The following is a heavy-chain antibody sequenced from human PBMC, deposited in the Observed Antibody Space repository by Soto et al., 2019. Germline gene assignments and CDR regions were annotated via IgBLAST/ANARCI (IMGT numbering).Heavy chain of an antibody. J-gene: IGHJ6*03. CDR3: ARGSGSYYYYYYMDV. Sequence: ASVKVSCKASGYTFTSYAMHWVLQAPGQRLEWMGWINAGNGNTKYSQKFQGRVTITRDTSASTAYMELSSLRSEDTAVYYCARGSGSYYYYYYMDVWGKGTTVTVS. V-gene: IGHV1-3*01. CDR2: INAGNGNT. CDR1: GYTFTSYA.